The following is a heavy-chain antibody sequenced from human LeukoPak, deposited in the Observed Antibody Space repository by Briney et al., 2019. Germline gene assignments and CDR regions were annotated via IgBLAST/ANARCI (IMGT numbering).Heavy chain of an antibody. D-gene: IGHD1-26*01. J-gene: IGHJ5*02. CDR1: GDSTSSDDC. CDR2: ISNRGSP. CDR3: ARDGGFYYTASPNSWFDP. V-gene: IGHV4-38-2*02. Sequence: SETLSLTCIVSGDSTSSDDCWGWIRQPPGKGLEWIGSISNRGSPYYNPSLKSRVTMSADTPNNQFSLRLSSVTAADTAVYYCARDGGFYYTASPNSWFDPWGQGTLVTVSS.